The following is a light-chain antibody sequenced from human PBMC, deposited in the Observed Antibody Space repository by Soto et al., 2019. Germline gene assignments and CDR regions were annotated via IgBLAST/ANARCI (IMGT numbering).Light chain of an antibody. CDR2: DNN. J-gene: IGLJ2*01. Sequence: QSALTQPPSVSAAPGQRVTISCSGSSSNIGNNSVSWYQQLPGTAPKLLIYDNNKRPSGIPDRFSGSKSGTSATLGITGLQTGDEADYYCGTWDSSLSAVVFGGGTKVTVL. CDR3: GTWDSSLSAVV. CDR1: SSNIGNNS. V-gene: IGLV1-51*01.